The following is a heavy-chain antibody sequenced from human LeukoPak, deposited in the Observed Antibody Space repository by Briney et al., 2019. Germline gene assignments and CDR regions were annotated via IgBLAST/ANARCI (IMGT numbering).Heavy chain of an antibody. Sequence: ASVTVSCKASGYTFTSYYMHWVRQAPGQGLEWMGIINPSGGSTSYAQKFQGRVTMTRDTSTSTVYMELSSLRSEDTAVYYCARAPIGNYGDYPPHLDYWGQGTLVTVSS. CDR3: ARAPIGNYGDYPPHLDY. V-gene: IGHV1-46*01. D-gene: IGHD4-17*01. J-gene: IGHJ4*02. CDR1: GYTFTSYY. CDR2: INPSGGST.